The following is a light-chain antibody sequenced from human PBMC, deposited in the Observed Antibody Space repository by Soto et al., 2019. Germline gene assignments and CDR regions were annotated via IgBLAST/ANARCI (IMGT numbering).Light chain of an antibody. V-gene: IGLV1-44*01. J-gene: IGLJ2*01. Sequence: QSVLTQPPSASGTPGQRVTISCSGSTSNIGTNTVNWYQQVPGTAPRLLIYSNNQRPSGVPDRFSGSKSGTSASLAISGLQSEDEADYYCCSYAGSSTVVFGGGTKLTVL. CDR2: SNN. CDR1: TSNIGTNT. CDR3: CSYAGSSTVV.